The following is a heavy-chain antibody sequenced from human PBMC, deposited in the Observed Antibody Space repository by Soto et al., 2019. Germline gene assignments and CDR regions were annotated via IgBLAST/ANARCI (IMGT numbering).Heavy chain of an antibody. V-gene: IGHV1-18*01. J-gene: IGHJ4*02. CDR2: ISTYNGNT. CDR1: GYTFTTYG. D-gene: IGHD3-22*01. Sequence: QVQLVQSGAEGKKPGASVKVSCKASGYTFTTYGMSWVRQAPGQGLDCMGWISTYNGNTKYAERLMGRVTMTTDTTTSTVYMELRSLRSDDTAVYYCARGPTDYYDNSGNYFLDYWGQGTLVTVSS. CDR3: ARGPTDYYDNSGNYFLDY.